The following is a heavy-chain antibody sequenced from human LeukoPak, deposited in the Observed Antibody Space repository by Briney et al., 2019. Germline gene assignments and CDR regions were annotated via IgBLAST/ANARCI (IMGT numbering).Heavy chain of an antibody. D-gene: IGHD4-23*01. CDR2: IDSDGSST. Sequence: GGSLRLSCAASGFTFSGYWMHWVRQAPGKGLVWVSHIDSDGSSTNYADSVKGRFTISRDNAKNTLYLQMNSLRAEDTAVYYCAREKLANYYFDYWGQGTLVTVSS. J-gene: IGHJ4*02. V-gene: IGHV3-74*01. CDR3: AREKLANYYFDY. CDR1: GFTFSGYW.